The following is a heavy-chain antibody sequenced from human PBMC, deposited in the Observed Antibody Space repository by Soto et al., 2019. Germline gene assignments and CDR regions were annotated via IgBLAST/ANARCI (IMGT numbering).Heavy chain of an antibody. V-gene: IGHV3-64*01. Sequence: GGSLRLSCAASGFTFSSYGMHWVRQAPGKGLEYVSAISSNGGSTYYANSVKGRFTISRDNSKNTLYLQMGSLRAEDMAVYYCASRYCSGGSCNGWFDPWGQGT. CDR2: ISSNGGST. CDR3: ASRYCSGGSCNGWFDP. J-gene: IGHJ5*02. CDR1: GFTFSSYG. D-gene: IGHD2-15*01.